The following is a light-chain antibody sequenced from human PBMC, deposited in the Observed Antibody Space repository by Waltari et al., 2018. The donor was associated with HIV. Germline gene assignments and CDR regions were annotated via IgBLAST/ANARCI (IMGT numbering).Light chain of an antibody. CDR2: RNN. J-gene: IGLJ1*01. V-gene: IGLV1-47*01. Sequence: QSVLTQPPSASGTPGQRVTISCSGSSSNIGSKYVYWYQQLPGTAPKLLIYRNNRRPSGVPDRVSGSKSGTSASLAISGLRSEDEADYYCAAWDDSLSVVYVFGTGTKVTVL. CDR1: SSNIGSKY. CDR3: AAWDDSLSVVYV.